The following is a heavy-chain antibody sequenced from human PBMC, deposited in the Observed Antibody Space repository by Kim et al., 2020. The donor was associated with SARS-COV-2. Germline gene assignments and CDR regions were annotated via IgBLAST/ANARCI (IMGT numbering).Heavy chain of an antibody. J-gene: IGHJ4*02. CDR3: AKDVGGWSPADY. D-gene: IGHD6-19*01. CDR1: GFTFGGYA. Sequence: GGSLRLSCVASGFTFGGYAMHWVRQAPGKGLEWVSGISWNSGTIGYADSVKGRFTISRDNAKNSLYLQMNILRTEDTALYYCAKDVGGWSPADYWGQGTL. V-gene: IGHV3-9*01. CDR2: ISWNSGTI.